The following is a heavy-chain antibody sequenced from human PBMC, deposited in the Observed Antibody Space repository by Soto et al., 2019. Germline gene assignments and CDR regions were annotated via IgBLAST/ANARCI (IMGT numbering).Heavy chain of an antibody. CDR2: ISYDGSNK. J-gene: IGHJ4*02. V-gene: IGHV3-30-3*01. D-gene: IGHD6-6*01. Sequence: QVQLVESGGGVVQPGRSLRLSCAASGFTFSSYAMHWVRQAPGKGLEWVAVISYDGSNKYYADSVKGRFTISRDNSKNTLYLQMNSLSAEDTAVYYCARDNHNIAARPFVYFYYWGQVTLVTVSS. CDR1: GFTFSSYA. CDR3: ARDNHNIAARPFVYFYY.